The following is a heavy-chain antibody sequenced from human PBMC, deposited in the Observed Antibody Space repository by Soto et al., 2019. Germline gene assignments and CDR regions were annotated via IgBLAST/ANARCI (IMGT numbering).Heavy chain of an antibody. CDR3: ARDGDPGYSFWSGPLGGGRFDP. Sequence: QVQLVQSGAEVKEPGSSVNVSCKTSGGTFGNTAVTWVRQVPGQGLEWIGGIVPLFGTANYAQKFRGRVMSTAXGXTXXAYMDLSSLRSDVTAIYYCARDGDPGYSFWSGPLGGGRFDPWGQGTLVTVSS. CDR1: GGTFGNTA. D-gene: IGHD3-3*01. V-gene: IGHV1-69*12. J-gene: IGHJ5*02. CDR2: IVPLFGTA.